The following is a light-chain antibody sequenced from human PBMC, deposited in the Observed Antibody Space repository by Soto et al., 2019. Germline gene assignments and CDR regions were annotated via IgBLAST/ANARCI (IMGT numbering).Light chain of an antibody. V-gene: IGKV3-20*01. CDR2: GAS. Sequence: EIVLTQSPGTLSLSPGERATLSCRASQSVSSSYLAWYQQKPGQAPRLLIYGASSRATGIPDRFSGSGSGTDSTLTISRLEPEDFAVYYCQQYGSLPRTFGQGTKVEIK. J-gene: IGKJ1*01. CDR3: QQYGSLPRT. CDR1: QSVSSSY.